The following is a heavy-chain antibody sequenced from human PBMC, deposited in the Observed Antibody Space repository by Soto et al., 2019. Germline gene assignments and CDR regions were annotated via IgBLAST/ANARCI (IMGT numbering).Heavy chain of an antibody. CDR1: GYPVTAYY. J-gene: IGHJ3*02. CDR2: INPATGAA. CDR3: GRGGGVGVAGSAAFDM. D-gene: IGHD3-3*01. V-gene: IGHV1-2*01. Sequence: QLHLVQSGAVVKKPGASVTVSCSASGYPVTAYYMHWVRQAPGRGLGWMGGINPATGAAKYTQTFPGRGPHAGDPSQGTAFKEPGGPASGEPGFFSWGRGGGVGVAGSAAFDMWGQGTLVTVSS.